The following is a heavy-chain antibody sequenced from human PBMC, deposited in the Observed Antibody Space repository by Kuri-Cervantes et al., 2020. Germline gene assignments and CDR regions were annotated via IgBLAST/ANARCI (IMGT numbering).Heavy chain of an antibody. Sequence: SVKVSCKASGGTFSSYAISWVRQAPGQGLEWMGGIIPIFGTANCAQKFQGRVTITADESTSTAYMELSSLRSEDTAVYYCASKASYNWNDPRYYYYMDVWGKGTTVTVSS. CDR1: GGTFSSYA. D-gene: IGHD1-1*01. CDR2: IIPIFGTA. V-gene: IGHV1-69*13. J-gene: IGHJ6*03. CDR3: ASKASYNWNDPRYYYYMDV.